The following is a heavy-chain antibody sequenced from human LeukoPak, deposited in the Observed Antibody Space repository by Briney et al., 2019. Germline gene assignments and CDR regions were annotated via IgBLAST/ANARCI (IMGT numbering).Heavy chain of an antibody. CDR2: IIPIFGTA. J-gene: IGHJ3*02. CDR3: ARGYYYDSSAQAFDI. CDR1: GGTFSSYA. V-gene: IGHV1-69*05. Sequence: SVKVSCKASGGTFSSYAISWVRQAPGQGLEWMGGIIPIFGTANYAQKFQGRVTITTDEPTSTAYMELSSLRSEDTAVYYCARGYYYDSSAQAFDIWGQGTMVTVSS. D-gene: IGHD3-22*01.